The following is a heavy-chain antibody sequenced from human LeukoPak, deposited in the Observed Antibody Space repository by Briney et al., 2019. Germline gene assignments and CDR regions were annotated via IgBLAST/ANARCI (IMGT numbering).Heavy chain of an antibody. J-gene: IGHJ4*02. D-gene: IGHD6-19*01. CDR1: GYTFTSYG. CDR2: ISAYNGNT. V-gene: IGHV1-18*01. CDR3: ARAIAVAGHFDY. Sequence: ASVKVSCNASGYTFTSYGISRVRKAPGQGLEWMGWISAYNGNTNYAQKLQGRVTMTTDTSTSTAYMELRSLRSDDTAVYYCARAIAVAGHFDYWGQGTLVTVSS.